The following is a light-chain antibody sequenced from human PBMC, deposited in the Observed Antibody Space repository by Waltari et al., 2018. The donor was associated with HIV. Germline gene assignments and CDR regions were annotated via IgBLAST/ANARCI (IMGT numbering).Light chain of an antibody. CDR3: TTYTATDSLL. J-gene: IGLJ2*01. V-gene: IGLV2-14*01. CDR1: SRDFDLHHF. CDR2: GVN. Sequence: SALTQPASVSGSPGQSVTIPCTGTSRDFDLHHFLSWYQQHPGRAPQLIIFGVNYRPSGISSRFSASKSGDTASLTISGLQSGDEADYYCTTYTATDSLLIGSGTKLTVL.